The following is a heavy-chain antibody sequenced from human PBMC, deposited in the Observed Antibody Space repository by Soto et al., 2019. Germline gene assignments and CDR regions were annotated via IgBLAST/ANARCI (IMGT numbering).Heavy chain of an antibody. CDR2: IEPSGGSR. J-gene: IGHJ4*02. CDR3: AKDSISDRETFNFDS. V-gene: IGHV1-46*01. Sequence: ASVKVSCKASGYTFTSYYMHWVRQAPGQGLEWMGVIEPSGGSRSYTQKFQGRVTMTRDTSTSTVYMELSSLRAEDTAFYYCAKDSISDRETFNFDSWGQGTLVTVSS. D-gene: IGHD1-26*01. CDR1: GYTFTSYY.